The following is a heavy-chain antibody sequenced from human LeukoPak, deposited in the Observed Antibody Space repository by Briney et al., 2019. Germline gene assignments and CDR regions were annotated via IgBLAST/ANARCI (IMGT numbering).Heavy chain of an antibody. CDR2: IYYSGST. Sequence: SETLSLTCTVSGGSISSSSYYWGWIRQPPGKGLEWIGSIYYSGSTYYNPSLRSRVTISVDTSKNQFSPKLSSVTAADTAVYYCARVTDDFWSKFDYWGQGTLVTVSS. CDR3: ARVTDDFWSKFDY. D-gene: IGHD3-3*01. CDR1: GGSISSSSYY. J-gene: IGHJ4*02. V-gene: IGHV4-39*07.